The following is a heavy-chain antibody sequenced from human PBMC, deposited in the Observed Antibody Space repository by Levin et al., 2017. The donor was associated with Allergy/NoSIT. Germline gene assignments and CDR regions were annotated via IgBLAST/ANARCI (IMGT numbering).Heavy chain of an antibody. J-gene: IGHJ5*02. CDR1: GFTFSSYG. CDR3: ARDPCSGGSCYGTYNWFDP. Sequence: PGWSLRLSCAASGFTFSSYGMHWVRQAPGKGLEWVAVIWYDGSNKYYADSVKGRFTISRDNSKNTLYLQMNSLRAEDTAVYYCARDPCSGGSCYGTYNWFDPWGQGTLVTVSS. CDR2: IWYDGSNK. V-gene: IGHV3-33*01. D-gene: IGHD2-15*01.